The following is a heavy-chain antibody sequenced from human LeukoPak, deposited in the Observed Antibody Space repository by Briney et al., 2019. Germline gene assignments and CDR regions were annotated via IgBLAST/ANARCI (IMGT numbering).Heavy chain of an antibody. J-gene: IGHJ4*02. CDR1: GFTFSSYA. Sequence: QPGGSLRLSCAASGFTFSSYAMSSVRQAPGKGLEWVSRINSDGSSINYAGSVKGRFTISRDNAKNTLYLQMNSLRAEDTAVYYCARGSYGRSGHWDYWGQGTLVTVSS. CDR3: ARGSYGRSGHWDY. CDR2: INSDGSSI. D-gene: IGHD3-16*01. V-gene: IGHV3-74*01.